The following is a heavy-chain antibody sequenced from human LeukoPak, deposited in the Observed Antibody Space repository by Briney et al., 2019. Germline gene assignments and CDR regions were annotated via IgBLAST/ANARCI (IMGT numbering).Heavy chain of an antibody. D-gene: IGHD2-2*01. CDR3: ARGDCRSTSCYQLDY. CDR1: GFTFSDYA. CDR2: ISYDGTNK. Sequence: PGTSLRLSCVTSGFTFSDYAMHWVRQTPGKGLQWVAVISYDGTNKHYADSVQGRFTISRDNSNKMLYLQMNSLRGDDTSVYYCARGDCRSTSCYQLDYWGQGTLVTVSS. V-gene: IGHV3-30*03. J-gene: IGHJ4*02.